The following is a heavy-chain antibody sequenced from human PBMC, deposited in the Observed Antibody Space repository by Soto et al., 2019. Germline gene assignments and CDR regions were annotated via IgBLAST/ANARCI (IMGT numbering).Heavy chain of an antibody. CDR2: IYYSGST. Sequence: SETLSLTCTVSGGSISSYYWSWIRQPPGKGLEWIGYIYYSGSTNYNPSLKSRVTISVDTSKNQFSLKLSSVTAADTAVYYCARDKGESFDYWGQGTLVTVSS. V-gene: IGHV4-59*01. CDR3: ARDKGESFDY. D-gene: IGHD3-10*01. CDR1: GGSISSYY. J-gene: IGHJ4*02.